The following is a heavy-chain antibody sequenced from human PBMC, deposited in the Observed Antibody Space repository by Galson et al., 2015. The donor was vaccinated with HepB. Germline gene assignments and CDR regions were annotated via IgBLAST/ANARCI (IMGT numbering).Heavy chain of an antibody. CDR3: AKDLCLLGYCSSTSCYHYFDY. Sequence: SLRLSCAASGFTFSSYGMHWVRQAPGKGLEWVAFIRYDGSNKYYADSVKGRFTISRDNSKNTLSLQMNSLRAEDTAVYYCAKDLCLLGYCSSTSCYHYFDYWGQGTLVTASS. D-gene: IGHD2-2*01. CDR1: GFTFSSYG. J-gene: IGHJ4*02. CDR2: IRYDGSNK. V-gene: IGHV3-30*02.